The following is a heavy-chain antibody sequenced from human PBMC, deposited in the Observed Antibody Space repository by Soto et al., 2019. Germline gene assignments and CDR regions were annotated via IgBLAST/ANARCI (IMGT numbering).Heavy chain of an antibody. J-gene: IGHJ5*02. CDR2: IYYSGST. CDR1: GGSISSGGYY. Sequence: SETLSLTCTVSGGSISSGGYYWSWIRQHPGKGLEWIGYIYYSGSTYYNPSLKSRVTISVDTSKNQFSLKLSSVTAADTAVYYCARLTYYDFWSGPPSWFDPWGQGTLVTVSS. D-gene: IGHD3-3*01. CDR3: ARLTYYDFWSGPPSWFDP. V-gene: IGHV4-31*03.